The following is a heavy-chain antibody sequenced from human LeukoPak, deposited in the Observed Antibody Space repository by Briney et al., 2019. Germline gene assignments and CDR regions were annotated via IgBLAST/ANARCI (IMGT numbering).Heavy chain of an antibody. J-gene: IGHJ4*02. Sequence: PSGRSLRLSCAASGFTFSSYGMHWVRQAPGKGLEWVAVISYDGSNKYYADSVKGRFTISRDNSKNTLYLQMNSLRAEGTAVYYCATLIVGATPFDYWGQGTLVTVSS. CDR1: GFTFSSYG. CDR2: ISYDGSNK. V-gene: IGHV3-30*03. CDR3: ATLIVGATPFDY. D-gene: IGHD1-26*01.